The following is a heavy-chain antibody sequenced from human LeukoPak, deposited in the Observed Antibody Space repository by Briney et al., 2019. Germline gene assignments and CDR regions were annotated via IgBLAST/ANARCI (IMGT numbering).Heavy chain of an antibody. CDR2: IYYSGST. CDR1: GGSISSSSYY. CDR3: ARQLGYCSSTSCEITDY. Sequence: SETLSLTCTVSGGSISSSSYYWGWMRQPPGKELEWIGSIYYSGSTYYNPSLKSRVTISVDTSKNQFSLKLSSVTAADTAVYYCARQLGYCSSTSCEITDYWGQGTLVTVSS. V-gene: IGHV4-39*01. J-gene: IGHJ4*02. D-gene: IGHD2-2*01.